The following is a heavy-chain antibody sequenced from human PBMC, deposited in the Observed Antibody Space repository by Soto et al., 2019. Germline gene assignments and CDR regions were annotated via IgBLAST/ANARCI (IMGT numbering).Heavy chain of an antibody. Sequence: KSSETLSLTCAVSGGSISSSNWWSWGRQPPGXGLEWIGEIYHSGSTNYNPSLKSRVTISVDKSKNQFSLKLSSVTAADTAVYYCARLPYYYGSGSYYNGDAFDVWGQGTMVTVSS. V-gene: IGHV4-4*02. D-gene: IGHD3-10*01. CDR3: ARLPYYYGSGSYYNGDAFDV. CDR2: IYHSGST. CDR1: GGSISSSNW. J-gene: IGHJ3*01.